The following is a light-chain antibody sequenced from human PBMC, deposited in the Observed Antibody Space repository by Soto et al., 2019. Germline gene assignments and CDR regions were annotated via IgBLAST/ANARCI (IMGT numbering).Light chain of an antibody. J-gene: IGKJ3*01. V-gene: IGKV4-1*01. Sequence: DIVMTQSPDSLAVSLGERATINCKSRHSVCYASSNKNSLAWYQQKPGQPPKLLIYWASTRESGGYDRFSGRGFGTDFILTVSRLQAAHVEVYYCQQYYSPPLSFGPRTKVDIK. CDR3: QQYYSPPLS. CDR1: HSVCYASSNKNS. CDR2: WAS.